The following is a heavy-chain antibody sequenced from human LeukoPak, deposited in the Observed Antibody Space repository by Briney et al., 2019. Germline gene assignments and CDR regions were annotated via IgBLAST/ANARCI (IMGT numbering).Heavy chain of an antibody. D-gene: IGHD6-13*01. Sequence: ASVKVSCKTSGYTFTDYYMHWVRPAPGQGLEWMGRINPNNGGTNYAQKFQGRVTMTRDTSINTAYMDLSRLKPDDTALYYCVRGGPGISALYFQHWGQGTLVTVSS. V-gene: IGHV1-2*06. CDR1: GYTFTDYY. CDR3: VRGGPGISALYFQH. J-gene: IGHJ1*01. CDR2: INPNNGGT.